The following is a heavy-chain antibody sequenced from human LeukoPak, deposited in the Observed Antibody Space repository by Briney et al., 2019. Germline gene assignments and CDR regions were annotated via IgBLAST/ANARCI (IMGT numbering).Heavy chain of an antibody. CDR2: IYSGGST. V-gene: IGHV3-66*01. D-gene: IGHD3-22*01. Sequence: PGGSLRLSCAASGFTFSDFYMSWVRQAPGKGLEWVSVIYSGGSTYYADSVKGRFTISRDNSKNTLYLQMNSLRAEDTAVYYCASNPYDSRLYYYYGMDVWGQGTTVTVSS. J-gene: IGHJ6*02. CDR1: GFTFSDFY. CDR3: ASNPYDSRLYYYYGMDV.